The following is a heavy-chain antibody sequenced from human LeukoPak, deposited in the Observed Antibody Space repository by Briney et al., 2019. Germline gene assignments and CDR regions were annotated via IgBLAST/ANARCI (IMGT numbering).Heavy chain of an antibody. J-gene: IGHJ4*02. D-gene: IGHD6-13*01. V-gene: IGHV3-66*01. Sequence: GGSLRLSCAASGFTVSSNYMSWVRQAPGKGLEWVSVIYSGGSTYYADSVKGRFTISRDNSKNTLYLQMNSLRAEDTAVYYCARGSSSWSLFDYWGQGTLVTVSS. CDR2: IYSGGST. CDR3: ARGSSSWSLFDY. CDR1: GFTVSSNY.